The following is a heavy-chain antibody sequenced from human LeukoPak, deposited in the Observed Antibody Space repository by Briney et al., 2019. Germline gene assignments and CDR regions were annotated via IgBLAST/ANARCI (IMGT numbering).Heavy chain of an antibody. Sequence: VASVKDSCKAPGYTFTSYVNNWVRQATGQEVAWMGWMNPNSGNTGYAQKRQGRVTMTRNTTISTAYMELSSLRSEDTAVYYCARGDPTGTTGGWFDPWGQGTLVTVSS. D-gene: IGHD1-1*01. CDR1: GYTFTSYV. V-gene: IGHV1-8*01. CDR2: MNPNSGNT. J-gene: IGHJ5*02. CDR3: ARGDPTGTTGGWFDP.